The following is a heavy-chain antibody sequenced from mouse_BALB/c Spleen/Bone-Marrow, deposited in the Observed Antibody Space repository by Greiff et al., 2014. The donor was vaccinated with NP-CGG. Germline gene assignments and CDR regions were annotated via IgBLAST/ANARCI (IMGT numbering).Heavy chain of an antibody. CDR2: IDPASGNT. CDR1: GFNIKDTF. V-gene: IGHV14-3*02. Sequence: VQLKESGADLVKPGASVKLSCTTSGFNIKDTFMHWGKRRPEQGLEWIGRIDPASGNTKYDPKFQGKATITADTSSNKVSLQLSGLTSEDTAVYYCAHDAPFTYWGQGTLVTVSA. J-gene: IGHJ3*01. CDR3: AHDAPFTY. D-gene: IGHD2-3*01.